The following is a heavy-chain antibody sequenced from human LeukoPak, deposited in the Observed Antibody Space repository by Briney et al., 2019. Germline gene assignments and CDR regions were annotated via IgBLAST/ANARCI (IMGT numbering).Heavy chain of an antibody. V-gene: IGHV4-38-2*02. J-gene: IGHJ5*01. Sequence: SETLSLTCTVSGYSISSGYYWGWIRQPPGKGLEWIGSIYHSGTTNYNPSLKSRVTISVDKSKNQFSLNLISVTPADTAVYYCARDHKSPQYFDPSGGENSFDPWGQGSLVIVSS. D-gene: IGHD3-9*01. CDR3: ARDHKSPQYFDPSGGENSFDP. CDR1: GYSISSGYY. CDR2: IYHSGTT.